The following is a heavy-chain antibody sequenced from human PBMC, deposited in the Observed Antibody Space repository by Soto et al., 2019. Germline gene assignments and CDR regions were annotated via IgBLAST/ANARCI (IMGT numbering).Heavy chain of an antibody. CDR2: INAGNGNT. CDR1: GYPFTSSA. J-gene: IGHJ5*02. V-gene: IGHV1-3*01. CDR3: ARGPHPRQQLNWFNP. Sequence: ASVQVSCKASGYPFTSSAMHWVRQAPLQRLEWMGWINAGNGNTKYSQKFKGRVTITRDTSASTAYMELSRLRSEDTAGYYCARGPHPRQQLNWFNPWGQGTLVTVSS. D-gene: IGHD6-13*01.